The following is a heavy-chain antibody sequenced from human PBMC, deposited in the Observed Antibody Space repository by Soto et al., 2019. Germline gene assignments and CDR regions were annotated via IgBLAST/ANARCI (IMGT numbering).Heavy chain of an antibody. D-gene: IGHD2-2*01. CDR3: ARRCSSTGCYDY. CDR1: GASMSGYY. Sequence: QVQLQQSGPGLVKPSETLSLTCTVSGASMSGYYWSWIRQPPGKGLDWIGNIFYTGSTSYNPSLKSRVTMSVDTSRNQFSLNLSSVTAADTAVYYCARRCSSTGCYDYWGQGTLVTVSS. V-gene: IGHV4-59*08. J-gene: IGHJ4*02. CDR2: IFYTGST.